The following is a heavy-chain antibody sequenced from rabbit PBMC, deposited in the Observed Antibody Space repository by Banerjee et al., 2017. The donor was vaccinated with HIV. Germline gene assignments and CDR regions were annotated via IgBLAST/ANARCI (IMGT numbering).Heavy chain of an antibody. CDR3: GKTWNL. V-gene: IGHV1S40*01. CDR2: IYTSTSNT. J-gene: IGHJ4*01. Sequence: LTLTCKASGFDLSGYYYMCWVRQAPGKGLELITCIYTSTSNTDYASWVKGRFTISKTSSTTVTLQMTSLTAADTATYFCGKTWNLWGPGTLVTVS. CDR1: GFDLSGYYY.